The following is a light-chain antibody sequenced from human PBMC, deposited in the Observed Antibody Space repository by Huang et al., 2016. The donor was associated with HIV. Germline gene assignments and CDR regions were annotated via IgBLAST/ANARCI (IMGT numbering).Light chain of an antibody. J-gene: IGKJ1*01. V-gene: IGKV3-15*01. CDR3: QQYNNWPRGT. CDR1: QSFSGN. Sequence: EVVMTQSPATLSVSPGERATLSCRASQSFSGNLAWSQQKPGQAPRILIYGGATRATGDPDRVSGRSSCTEFTLTISSLQSEDFAVYYCQQYNNWPRGTFGQGTRVEIK. CDR2: GGA.